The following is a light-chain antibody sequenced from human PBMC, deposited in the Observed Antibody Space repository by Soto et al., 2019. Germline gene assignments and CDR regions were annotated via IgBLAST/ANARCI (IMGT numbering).Light chain of an antibody. Sequence: ETVLTQSPATLSLSPGERATLSCRASQSVSSYLAWYQQKPGQGPRLLIYDASNRATGIPARFSGSGSGTDFTLTISSLEPEDFAVYYCQQRSNWLWTFGQGTKLEIK. J-gene: IGKJ2*01. CDR2: DAS. V-gene: IGKV3-11*01. CDR1: QSVSSY. CDR3: QQRSNWLWT.